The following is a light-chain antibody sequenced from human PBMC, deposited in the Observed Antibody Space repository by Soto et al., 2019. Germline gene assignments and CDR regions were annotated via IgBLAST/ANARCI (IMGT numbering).Light chain of an antibody. J-gene: IGKJ5*01. CDR1: QSVSRSH. V-gene: IGKV3D-20*02. CDR2: DAS. Sequence: EIVLPQSTGTLSLSPGERATLSCRASQSVSRSHLAWFQQKPGQAPRLLIYDASNRATGIPARFSGSGSGTDFTLTISSLEPEDFAVYYCQQRSNWPITFGQGTRLEI. CDR3: QQRSNWPIT.